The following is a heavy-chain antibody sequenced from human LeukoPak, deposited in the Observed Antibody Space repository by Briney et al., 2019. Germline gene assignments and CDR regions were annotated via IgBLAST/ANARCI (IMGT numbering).Heavy chain of an antibody. V-gene: IGHV4-34*01. D-gene: IGHD4-11*01. CDR3: ARGDYSNSDWYFDL. Sequence: SETLSLTCAVYGGSFSGYYWNWIRQPPGKGLEWIREINHGGSTYYNPSLKSRVTISVDTSKNQFSLKLSSVTAADTAVYYCARGDYSNSDWYFDLWGRGSLVTVSS. CDR2: INHGGST. J-gene: IGHJ2*01. CDR1: GGSFSGYY.